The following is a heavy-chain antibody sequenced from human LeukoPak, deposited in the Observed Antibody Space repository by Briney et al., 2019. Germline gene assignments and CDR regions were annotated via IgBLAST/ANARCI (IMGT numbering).Heavy chain of an antibody. V-gene: IGHV3-7*01. CDR2: IKQDGSEK. J-gene: IGHJ4*02. CDR1: GFTFSSYW. Sequence: GGSLRLSCAASGFTFSSYWMSWVRQAPGKGLEWVANIKQDGSEKYYVDSVKGRFTISRDNSKNTLYLQMNSLRAEDTAVYYCARDLYTSSSDYWGQGTLVTVSS. CDR3: ARDLYTSSSDY. D-gene: IGHD6-13*01.